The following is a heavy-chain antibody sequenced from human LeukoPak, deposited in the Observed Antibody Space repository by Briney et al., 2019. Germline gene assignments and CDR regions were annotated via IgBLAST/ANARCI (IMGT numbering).Heavy chain of an antibody. CDR1: GFTFSSYS. CDR2: ISSSSSYI. Sequence: GGSLRLSCAASGFTFSSYSMNWVRQAPGKGLEWVSSISSSSSYIYYGDSVKGRFTISRDNAKNSLYLQMNSLRAEDTAVYYCARDMAGFTVVTAASGFDYWGQGTLVTVSS. D-gene: IGHD2-21*02. V-gene: IGHV3-21*01. J-gene: IGHJ4*02. CDR3: ARDMAGFTVVTAASGFDY.